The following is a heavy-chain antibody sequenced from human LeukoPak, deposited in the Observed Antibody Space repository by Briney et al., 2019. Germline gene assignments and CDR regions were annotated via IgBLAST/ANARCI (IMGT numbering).Heavy chain of an antibody. Sequence: SETLSLTCTVSGGSISSYYWSWIRQPAGKGLEWIGRIYTSGSTNYNPSLKSRVTMSVDTSKNQFSLKLSSVTAADTAVYYCARASLCGGSCYYYGMDVWGQGTTVTVSS. CDR3: ARASLCGGSCYYYGMDV. D-gene: IGHD2-15*01. V-gene: IGHV4-4*07. CDR1: GGSISSYY. J-gene: IGHJ6*02. CDR2: IYTSGST.